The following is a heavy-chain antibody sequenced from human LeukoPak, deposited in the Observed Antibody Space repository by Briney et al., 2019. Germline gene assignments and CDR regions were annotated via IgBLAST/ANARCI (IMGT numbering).Heavy chain of an antibody. CDR1: GYSFTSYW. J-gene: IGHJ6*02. Sequence: GESLKISCKGSGYSFTSYWIGWVRQMPGKGLEWMGIIYPGDSDTRYSPSFKGQVTISADKSISTAYLQWRSLKASDTAMYYCARSFKAGTWNQYYYGMDVWGQGTTVTVSS. CDR2: IYPGDSDT. CDR3: ARSFKAGTWNQYYYGMDV. D-gene: IGHD6-19*01. V-gene: IGHV5-51*01.